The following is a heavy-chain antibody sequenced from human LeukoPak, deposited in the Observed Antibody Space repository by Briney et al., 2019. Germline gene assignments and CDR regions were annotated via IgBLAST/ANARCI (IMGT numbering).Heavy chain of an antibody. J-gene: IGHJ6*02. CDR2: IYPGDPDT. CDR1: GYSFTSYW. D-gene: IGHD2-15*01. V-gene: IGHV5-51*01. CDR3: ARHGTQYCSGGSCYSEAYYYYGMDV. Sequence: GESLKISCKGSGYSFTSYWIGWVRQMPGKGLEWMGIIYPGDPDTRYSPSFQGQVTISADKSISTAYLQWSSLKASDTAMYYCARHGTQYCSGGSCYSEAYYYYGMDVWGQGTTVTVSS.